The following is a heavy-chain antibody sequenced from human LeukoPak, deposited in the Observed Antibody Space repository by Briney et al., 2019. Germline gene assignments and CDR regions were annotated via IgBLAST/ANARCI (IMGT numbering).Heavy chain of an antibody. V-gene: IGHV4-31*03. Sequence: SQTLSLTCTVSGGSISSGGYYWSWIRQHPGKGLEWIGYIYYSGSTYYNPSLKSRVTISVDTSKNQFSLKLSSVTAADTAVYYCARVFFWSGYYVFDYWGQGTLVTASS. D-gene: IGHD3-3*01. CDR3: ARVFFWSGYYVFDY. CDR2: IYYSGST. CDR1: GGSISSGGYY. J-gene: IGHJ4*02.